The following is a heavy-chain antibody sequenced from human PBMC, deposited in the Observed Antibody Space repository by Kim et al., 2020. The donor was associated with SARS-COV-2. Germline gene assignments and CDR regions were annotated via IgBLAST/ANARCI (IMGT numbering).Heavy chain of an antibody. V-gene: IGHV3-30*18. CDR1: GFTFSSYG. D-gene: IGHD3-10*01. CDR3: AKESGSGSYYAWTYYYYGMDV. J-gene: IGHJ6*02. CDR2: ISYDGSNK. Sequence: GGSLRLSCAASGFTFSSYGMHWVRQAPGKGLEWVADISYDGSNKYYADSVKGRFTISRDNSKNTLYLQMNSLRAEDTAVYYCAKESGSGSYYAWTYYYYGMDVWCQGTTVTVSS.